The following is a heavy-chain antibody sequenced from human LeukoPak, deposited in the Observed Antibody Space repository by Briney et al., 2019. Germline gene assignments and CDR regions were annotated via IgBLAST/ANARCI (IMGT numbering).Heavy chain of an antibody. J-gene: IGHJ4*02. CDR1: GGSFSGYY. CDR3: ARPMYSMKTYPFVY. Sequence: PSETLSLTCAVYGGSFSGYYWSWLRQAPGKGLEWIGEIVHFGRTNYNPSLKSRVALSVDTSKNQFSLRLTSVTAADTAVYYCARPMYSMKTYPFVYWSQGTLVTVSS. V-gene: IGHV4-34*12. D-gene: IGHD2-8*01. CDR2: IVHFGRT.